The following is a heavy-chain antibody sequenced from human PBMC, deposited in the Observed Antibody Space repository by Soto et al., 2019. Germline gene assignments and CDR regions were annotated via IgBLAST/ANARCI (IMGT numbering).Heavy chain of an antibody. V-gene: IGHV1-69*01. Sequence: SVKVSCTASGGTFSSYAISWVRPAPGQVLEWMGGIIPIFGTANYAQKFQGRVTITADESTSTAYMELSSLRSEDTAVYYCARDCSSTSCYTGYYYYGMDGWGQGTTVTVS. CDR2: IIPIFGTA. CDR3: ARDCSSTSCYTGYYYYGMDG. CDR1: GGTFSSYA. J-gene: IGHJ6*02. D-gene: IGHD2-2*02.